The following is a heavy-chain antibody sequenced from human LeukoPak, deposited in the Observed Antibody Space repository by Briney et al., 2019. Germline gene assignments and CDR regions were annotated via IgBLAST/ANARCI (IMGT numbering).Heavy chain of an antibody. V-gene: IGHV4-31*03. Sequence: SETLSLTCTVSGGSISSGGYYWSWIRQHPGKSLEWIGYIYYSGSTYYNPSLKSRVTISVDTSKNQFSLKLSSVTAADTAVYYCARDTIFGAEDYWGQGTLVTVSS. CDR3: ARDTIFGAEDY. J-gene: IGHJ4*02. D-gene: IGHD3-3*01. CDR1: GGSISSGGYY. CDR2: IYYSGST.